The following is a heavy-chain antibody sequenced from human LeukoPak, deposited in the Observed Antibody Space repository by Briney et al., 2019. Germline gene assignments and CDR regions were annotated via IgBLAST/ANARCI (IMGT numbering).Heavy chain of an antibody. CDR1: GSTFSSYA. J-gene: IGHJ4*02. CDR3: AKETGSGRYYYDSSGGNIDY. D-gene: IGHD3-22*01. Sequence: PGGSLRLSCAASGSTFSSYAMSWVRQAPGKGLEWVSAISGSGGSTYYADSVKGRFTISRDNSKNTLYLQMNSLRAEDTAVYYCAKETGSGRYYYDSSGGNIDYWGQGTLVTVSS. CDR2: ISGSGGST. V-gene: IGHV3-23*01.